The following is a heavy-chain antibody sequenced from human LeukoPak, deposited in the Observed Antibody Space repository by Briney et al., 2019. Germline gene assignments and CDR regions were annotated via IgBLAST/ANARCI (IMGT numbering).Heavy chain of an antibody. V-gene: IGHV1-69*04. CDR1: VGTFSSYA. CDR2: IIPILGIA. Sequence: SVKVSCKASVGTFSSYAISWVRQAPGQGLEWMGRIIPILGIANYAQKFQGRVTITADKSTSAAYMELSSLRSEDTAVYYCARDMKVVLWFGEGYYFDYWGEGTLVTVSS. J-gene: IGHJ4*02. D-gene: IGHD3-10*01. CDR3: ARDMKVVLWFGEGYYFDY.